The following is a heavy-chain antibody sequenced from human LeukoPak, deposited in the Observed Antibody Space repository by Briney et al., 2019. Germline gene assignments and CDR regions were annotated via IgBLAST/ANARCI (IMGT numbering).Heavy chain of an antibody. V-gene: IGHV4-30-2*01. CDR3: ARDRGGSFQ. J-gene: IGHJ4*02. CDR2: IYHSGST. Sequence: SETLSLTCAVSGGSISSGGYSWSWIRQPPGKGLEWIGYIYHSGSTYYNPSLKSRVTISVDRSKNQFSLKLSSVTAADTAVYYCARDRGGSFQWGQGTLVTVSS. D-gene: IGHD2-15*01. CDR1: GGSISSGGYS.